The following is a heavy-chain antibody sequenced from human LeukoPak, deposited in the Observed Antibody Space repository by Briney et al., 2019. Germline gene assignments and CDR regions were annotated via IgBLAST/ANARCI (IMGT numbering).Heavy chain of an antibody. J-gene: IGHJ3*02. CDR1: GYTFTGYY. CDR3: ARDYRTVDGDAFDI. V-gene: IGHV1-2*02. Sequence: ASVKVSCKASGYTFTGYYIHWVRQAPGQGLEWMGWINPNSGGTNYAQKFQGRVTMTGDTSISTAYMELSRPRSDDTAVYYCARDYRTVDGDAFDIWGQGTMVIVSS. D-gene: IGHD2-8*02. CDR2: INPNSGGT.